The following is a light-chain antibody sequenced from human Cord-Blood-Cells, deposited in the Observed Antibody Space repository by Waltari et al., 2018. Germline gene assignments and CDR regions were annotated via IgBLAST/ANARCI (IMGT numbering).Light chain of an antibody. CDR2: DVS. CDR3: CSYAGSYTWV. Sequence: QSALTQPRSVSGSPGQSVTISCTGTSSDAGGYTYVSWYQQHPGKAPNLMIYDVSKRPSGVPDRFSGSKSGNTASLTISGLQAEDEADYYCCSYAGSYTWVFGGGTKLTVL. CDR1: SSDAGGYTY. J-gene: IGLJ3*02. V-gene: IGLV2-11*01.